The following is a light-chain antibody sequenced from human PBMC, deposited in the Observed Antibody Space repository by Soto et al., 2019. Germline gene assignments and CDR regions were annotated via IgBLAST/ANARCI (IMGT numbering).Light chain of an antibody. Sequence: DIQMTQSPSSLSASVGDRVTITCRASQSISNYLNWYQQKPGKAPKLLMFAASSLQSVVSSRFSGSGTGKDLTLTISSPQPNDLATYYCQKSFSAPRTFGKGTKVDIK. V-gene: IGKV1-39*01. CDR1: QSISNY. CDR3: QKSFSAPRT. CDR2: AAS. J-gene: IGKJ1*01.